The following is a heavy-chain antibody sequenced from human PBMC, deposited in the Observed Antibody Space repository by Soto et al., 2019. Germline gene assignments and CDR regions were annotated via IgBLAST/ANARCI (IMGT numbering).Heavy chain of an antibody. CDR2: IYSGGST. CDR1: GFTVSSKY. D-gene: IGHD6-6*01. Sequence: GGSLRLSCAASGFTVSSKYMNWVRQAPGKGLEWVSAIYSGGSTFYADPVKGRFTISRDNSKNTLYLQMNSLRAEDTALYYCARDGSSSSFDIWGQGTMVTVSS. J-gene: IGHJ3*02. CDR3: ARDGSSSSFDI. V-gene: IGHV3-66*01.